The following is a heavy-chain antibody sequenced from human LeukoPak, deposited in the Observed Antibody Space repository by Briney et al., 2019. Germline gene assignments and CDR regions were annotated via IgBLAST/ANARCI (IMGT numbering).Heavy chain of an antibody. CDR2: ISSSSSYI. Sequence: GGSLRLSCAASGFTSSSYSMNWVRQAPGKGLEWVSSISSSSSYIYYADSVKGRFTISRDNAKNSLYLQMNSLRAEDTAVYYCARERSGYDSARWFDPWGQGTLVTVSS. V-gene: IGHV3-21*01. J-gene: IGHJ5*02. CDR1: GFTSSSYS. D-gene: IGHD5-12*01. CDR3: ARERSGYDSARWFDP.